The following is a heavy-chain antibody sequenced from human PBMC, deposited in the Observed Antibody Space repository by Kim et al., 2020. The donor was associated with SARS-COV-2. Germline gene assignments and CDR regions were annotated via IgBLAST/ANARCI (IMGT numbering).Heavy chain of an antibody. CDR2: INSGSTNI. Sequence: GGSLRLSCAASGYTFSEYSVSWVRQAPGKGLEWVSHINSGSTNIYYADSVKGRFTISRDNAKNSLYLQMNSLRDEDTAVYFCARDVAYSSNWHYFDYWG. J-gene: IGHJ4*01. CDR1: GYTFSEYS. CDR3: ARDVAYSSNWHYFDY. V-gene: IGHV3-48*02. D-gene: IGHD6-13*01.